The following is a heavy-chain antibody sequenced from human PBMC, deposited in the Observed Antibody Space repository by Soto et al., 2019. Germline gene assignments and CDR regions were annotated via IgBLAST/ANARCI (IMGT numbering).Heavy chain of an antibody. CDR2: INPNSGGT. CDR3: ARSPLRFLEWLFRYFDY. D-gene: IGHD3-3*01. J-gene: IGHJ4*02. Sequence: ASAKVSCKASGYTFTGYYMHWVRQAPGQGLEWMGWINPNSGGTNYAQKFQGRVTMTRDTSISTAYMELSRLRSDDTAVYYCARSPLRFLEWLFRYFDYWGQGTLVTVSS. CDR1: GYTFTGYY. V-gene: IGHV1-2*02.